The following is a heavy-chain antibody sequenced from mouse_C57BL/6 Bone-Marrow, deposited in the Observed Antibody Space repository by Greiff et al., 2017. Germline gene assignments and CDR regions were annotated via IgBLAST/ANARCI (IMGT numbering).Heavy chain of an antibody. V-gene: IGHV5-9*04. CDR1: GFTFSSYT. CDR2: ISGGGGNS. CDR3: ARPSY. J-gene: IGHJ3*01. Sequence: VQLKESGGGLVKPGGSLKLSCAASGFTFSSYTMSWVRQTPGKRLEWVATISGGGGNSSYPDSVKGRFTISRDNAKNTLYMQMSRLRAEDTAVYYCARPSYWGQGTLVTVSA.